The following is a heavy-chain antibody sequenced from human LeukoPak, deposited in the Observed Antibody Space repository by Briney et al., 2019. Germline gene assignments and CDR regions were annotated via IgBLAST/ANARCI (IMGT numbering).Heavy chain of an antibody. J-gene: IGHJ6*02. CDR1: GFTFSSYG. Sequence: GGSLRLSCAASGFTFSSYGMHWVRQAPGKGLEWVAVISYDGSNKYYADSVKGRFTISRDNSKNTLYLQMNSLRAEDTAVYYCAKDSSGYYYVPSYYYYYGMDVWGQGTTVTVSS. V-gene: IGHV3-30*18. CDR2: ISYDGSNK. CDR3: AKDSSGYYYVPSYYYYYGMDV. D-gene: IGHD3-22*01.